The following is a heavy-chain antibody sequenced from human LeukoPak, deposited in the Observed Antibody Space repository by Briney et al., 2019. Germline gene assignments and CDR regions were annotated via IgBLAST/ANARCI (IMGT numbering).Heavy chain of an antibody. D-gene: IGHD2-2*01. J-gene: IGHJ3*02. Sequence: SETLSLTCTVSGGSISNSNYYWGWIRQPPGKGLEWIGNIYYSGSTYYNPSLRSRVTISVDTSKNQFSLKLSSVTAADTAVYYCARIPTNAVPAAHNEFDIWGQGTMLTVSS. CDR2: IYYSGST. CDR3: ARIPTNAVPAAHNEFDI. V-gene: IGHV4-39*01. CDR1: GGSISNSNYY.